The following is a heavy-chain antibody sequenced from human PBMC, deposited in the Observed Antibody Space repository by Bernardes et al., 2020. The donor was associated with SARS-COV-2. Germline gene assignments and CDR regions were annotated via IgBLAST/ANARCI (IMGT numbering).Heavy chain of an antibody. CDR2: INPKSGDT. Sequence: ASVKVSCKASGYTFTDNHLYWVRQAPGQGLELMGWINPKSGDTHYAQNLQGMVTMTRDTSTSTAYMEVSRLTNDDTAVFYCARELGIRAFDIWGQGTTVTVSS. CDR1: GYTFTDNH. D-gene: IGHD1-26*01. J-gene: IGHJ3*02. V-gene: IGHV1-2*02. CDR3: ARELGIRAFDI.